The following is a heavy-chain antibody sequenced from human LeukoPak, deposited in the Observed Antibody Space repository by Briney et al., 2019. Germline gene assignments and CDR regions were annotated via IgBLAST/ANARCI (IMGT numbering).Heavy chain of an antibody. D-gene: IGHD1-26*01. CDR1: GYSFTSYW. V-gene: IGHV5-51*01. CDR3: ARGFYSWEYPRSYYFDY. CDR2: IYPDSDI. J-gene: IGHJ4*02. Sequence: GESLKISCKVSGYSFTSYWIGWVRQMPGKGLEWVGLIYPDSDIMYSPSFQGQVTISVDKSISTAFLQWRSLKASDTAIYFCARGFYSWEYPRSYYFDYCGQGTQVIVSS.